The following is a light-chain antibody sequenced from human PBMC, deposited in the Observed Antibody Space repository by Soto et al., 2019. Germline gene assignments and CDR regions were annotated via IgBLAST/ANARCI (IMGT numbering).Light chain of an antibody. CDR2: DAS. Sequence: DIQMTQSPSTLSASVGDRVIITCRASQSISGWLAWYQQKPGKAPKFLIYDASSLESGVPSRFSGSGSGTEFTLTVSSLQPDDFATYYCQQYHSYFPTFGQGTKVDIK. CDR1: QSISGW. V-gene: IGKV1-5*01. J-gene: IGKJ1*01. CDR3: QQYHSYFPT.